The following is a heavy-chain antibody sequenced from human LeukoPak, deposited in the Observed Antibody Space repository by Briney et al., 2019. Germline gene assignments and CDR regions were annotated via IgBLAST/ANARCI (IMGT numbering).Heavy chain of an antibody. Sequence: GESLKISCKGPGYSFTSYWIGWVRQMPGKGLEWMGIIYPGDSDTRYSPSFQGQVTISADKSISTAYLQWSSLKASDTAMYYCARQGNYYDSSGYPNWFDPWGQGTLVTVSS. CDR3: ARQGNYYDSSGYPNWFDP. J-gene: IGHJ5*02. CDR1: GYSFTSYW. CDR2: IYPGDSDT. D-gene: IGHD3-22*01. V-gene: IGHV5-51*01.